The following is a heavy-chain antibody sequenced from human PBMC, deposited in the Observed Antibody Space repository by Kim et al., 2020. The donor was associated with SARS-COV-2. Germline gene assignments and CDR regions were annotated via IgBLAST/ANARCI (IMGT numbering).Heavy chain of an antibody. CDR1: GFTFGIYA. J-gene: IGHJ5*02. V-gene: IGHV3-23*01. D-gene: IGHD6-13*01. CDR2: IGGIDGAT. CDR3: ARRPGTAAAGTAHFDP. Sequence: GGSLRLSCAASGFTFGIYAMSWVRQAPGKGLEWVSTIGGIDGATFYADSMKGRFTISRDNSKNTLYLQMISLRAEDTAMYYCARRPGTAAAGTAHFDPWGQGTLVTVSS.